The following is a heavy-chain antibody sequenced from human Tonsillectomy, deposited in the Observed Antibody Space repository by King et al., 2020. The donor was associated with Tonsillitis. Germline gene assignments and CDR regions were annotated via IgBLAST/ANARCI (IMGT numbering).Heavy chain of an antibody. CDR2: ITPSGSTI. CDR1: GFTFSDYY. J-gene: IGHJ4*02. V-gene: IGHV3-11*01. CDR3: VRDEGVYFDY. Sequence: VQLVESGGGLVKPGGSLRLSCAASGFTFSDYYMTWIRQAPGKGLEWISYITPSGSTIYYADSVKGRFTISRDNAKNSLYLQLNSLRVEDTAMYYCVRDEGVYFDYWGQGTLVTVSS.